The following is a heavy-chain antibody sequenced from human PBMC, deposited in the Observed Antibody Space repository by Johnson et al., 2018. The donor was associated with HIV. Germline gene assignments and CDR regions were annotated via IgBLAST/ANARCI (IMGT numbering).Heavy chain of an antibody. J-gene: IGHJ3*02. Sequence: QVQLVESGGGLVKPGGSLRLSCAASGFTFSDNYMSWIRQAPGKGLEWVSGISWNSGSTIDYADSVKGRFTISRDNSKNTLFLQMNSLRPEDTAVYYCAREPIREVGGAFDIWGQGTMVSVSS. V-gene: IGHV3-11*04. D-gene: IGHD1-26*01. CDR1: GFTFSDNY. CDR2: ISWNSGSTI. CDR3: AREPIREVGGAFDI.